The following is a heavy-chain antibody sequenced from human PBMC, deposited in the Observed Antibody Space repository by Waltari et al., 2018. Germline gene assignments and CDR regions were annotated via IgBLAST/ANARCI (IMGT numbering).Heavy chain of an antibody. CDR3: ATQSGSSTLDAFDI. Sequence: QVQLQESGPGLVKPSETLSLTCTVSGYSISSGYYWGWIRRPPGKGLEWIGSIYHSGSTYYNPSLKSRVTISVDTSKNQFSLKLSSVTAADTAVYYCATQSGSSTLDAFDIWGQGTMVTVSS. J-gene: IGHJ3*02. D-gene: IGHD1-26*01. V-gene: IGHV4-38-2*02. CDR2: IYHSGST. CDR1: GYSISSGYY.